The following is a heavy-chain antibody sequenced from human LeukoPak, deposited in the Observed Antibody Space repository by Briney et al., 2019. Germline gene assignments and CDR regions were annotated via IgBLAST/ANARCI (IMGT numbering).Heavy chain of an antibody. CDR1: GHTFTSYG. J-gene: IGHJ5*02. V-gene: IGHV1-18*01. Sequence: ASVKVSCKASGHTFTSYGISWVRQAPGQGLEWMGWISAYNGNTNYAQKLQGRVTMTTDTSTSTAYMELSSLRSEDTAAYYCARGRSTVTTPGEFDPWGQGTLVTVSS. D-gene: IGHD4-11*01. CDR2: ISAYNGNT. CDR3: ARGRSTVTTPGEFDP.